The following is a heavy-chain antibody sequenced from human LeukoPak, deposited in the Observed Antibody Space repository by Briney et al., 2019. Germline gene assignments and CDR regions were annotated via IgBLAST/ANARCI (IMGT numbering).Heavy chain of an antibody. CDR3: GRPTKFWLIQGDGVDV. CDR1: GFTFTTYA. Sequence: PGASLRLSCAASGFTFTTYAMTWVRQAPGKGLEWVSSIGAGGAATFYSDSVKGRFTISRVNSMNTLYLQMNSLRADDTAVYYCGRPTKFWLIQGDGVDVWGQGTTVTVSS. D-gene: IGHD6-19*01. J-gene: IGHJ6*02. V-gene: IGHV3-23*01. CDR2: IGAGGAAT.